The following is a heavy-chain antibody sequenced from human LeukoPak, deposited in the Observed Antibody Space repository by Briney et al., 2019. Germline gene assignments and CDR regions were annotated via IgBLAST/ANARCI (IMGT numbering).Heavy chain of an antibody. Sequence: GASVKVSCKASGYLFTSYYMHWVRQAPGQGLEWMGLINPSGDDTSYAQKFQGRLTMTRDTSTSTLYLELSSLRSEDTAVYYCARGLGVMTTVYLDYWGQGTLVTVSS. CDR1: GYLFTSYY. CDR3: ARGLGVMTTVYLDY. J-gene: IGHJ4*02. D-gene: IGHD4-17*01. V-gene: IGHV1-46*01. CDR2: INPSGDDT.